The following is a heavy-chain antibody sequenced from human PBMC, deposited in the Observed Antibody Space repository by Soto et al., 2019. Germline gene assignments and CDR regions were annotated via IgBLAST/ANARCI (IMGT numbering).Heavy chain of an antibody. CDR2: IYYSGST. Sequence: SETLSLTCTVSGGSISSGDYYWSWIRQPPGKGLEWIGYIYYSGSTYYNPSLKSRVTISVDTSKNQFSLKLSSVTAADTAVYYCARGLQSGGYPFDYWGQGTLVTVSS. J-gene: IGHJ4*02. D-gene: IGHD2-15*01. CDR3: ARGLQSGGYPFDY. V-gene: IGHV4-30-4*01. CDR1: GGSISSGDYY.